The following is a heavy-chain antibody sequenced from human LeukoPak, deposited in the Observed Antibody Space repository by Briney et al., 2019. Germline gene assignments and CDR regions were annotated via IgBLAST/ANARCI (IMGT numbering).Heavy chain of an antibody. CDR1: GYTFTGYY. Sequence: GASVKVSCKASGYTFTGYYMHWVRQAPGQGLEWMGWINPNSGGTNYAQKFQGWVTMTRDTSISTAYMELSGLRSDDTAVYYCARGGFSYCGGDCYSYGMDVWGQGTTVTVSS. CDR2: INPNSGGT. D-gene: IGHD2-21*02. J-gene: IGHJ6*02. V-gene: IGHV1-2*04. CDR3: ARGGFSYCGGDCYSYGMDV.